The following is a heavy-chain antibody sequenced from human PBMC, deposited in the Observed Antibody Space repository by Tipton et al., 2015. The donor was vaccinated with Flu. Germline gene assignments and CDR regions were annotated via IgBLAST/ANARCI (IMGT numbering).Heavy chain of an antibody. V-gene: IGHV3-15*01. Sequence: SLRLSCAASGFTFSNAWMSWVRQAPGKGLEWVGHIKSRTDGETIDYAAPVKGRFIISRDDSKKTAYLQMNSLKTEDTAVYYCTTVGGNGWDYYWGQGTLVTVSS. D-gene: IGHD6-19*01. CDR3: TTVGGNGWDYY. CDR1: GFTFSNAW. J-gene: IGHJ4*02. CDR2: IKSRTDGETI.